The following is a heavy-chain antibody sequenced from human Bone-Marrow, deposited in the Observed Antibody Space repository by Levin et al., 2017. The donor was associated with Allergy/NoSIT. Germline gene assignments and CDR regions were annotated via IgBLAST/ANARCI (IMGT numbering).Heavy chain of an antibody. CDR1: GFKFEDYA. CDR2: ISRNGDKI. D-gene: IGHD3-16*01. J-gene: IGHJ4*02. Sequence: SLKISCAAPGFKFEDYAIHWVRQAPGKGLEWVSGISRNGDKIGYADSVKGRFTISRDNAKNSVYLQMNSLRSEDTALYYCAKERWRGSNSFDYWGQGTLVTVSS. V-gene: IGHV3-9*01. CDR3: AKERWRGSNSFDY.